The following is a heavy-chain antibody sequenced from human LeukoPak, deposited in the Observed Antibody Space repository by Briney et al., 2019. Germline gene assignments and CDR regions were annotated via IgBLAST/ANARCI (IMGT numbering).Heavy chain of an antibody. CDR1: GFTFSSYA. V-gene: IGHV3-23*01. D-gene: IGHD3-3*01. J-gene: IGHJ4*02. Sequence: GGPLRLSCAASGFTFSSYAMSWVRQAPGKGLEWVSTISGSGGSAYYADSVKGRFTISRDNSKNTLYLQMNSLRPEDTAVYYCAKITIFGVGIDYWGQGTLVTVPS. CDR2: ISGSGGSA. CDR3: AKITIFGVGIDY.